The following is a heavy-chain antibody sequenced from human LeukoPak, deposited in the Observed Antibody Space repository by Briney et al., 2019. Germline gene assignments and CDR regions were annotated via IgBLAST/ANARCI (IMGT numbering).Heavy chain of an antibody. CDR2: ISGSGSST. Sequence: PGGSLRLSCAASGFTFSSYDMSWVRQAPGKGLEWVSAISGSGSSTYYADSVKGRFTISRDNSKNTLYLQMNSLRAEDTAVYYCAKVLVRIAVATDAFDIWGQGTMVTVSS. V-gene: IGHV3-23*01. CDR1: GFTFSSYD. J-gene: IGHJ3*02. D-gene: IGHD2-15*01. CDR3: AKVLVRIAVATDAFDI.